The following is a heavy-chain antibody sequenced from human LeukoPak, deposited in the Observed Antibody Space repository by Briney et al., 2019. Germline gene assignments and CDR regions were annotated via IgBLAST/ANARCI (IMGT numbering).Heavy chain of an antibody. CDR1: GYTFTSYG. V-gene: IGHV1-18*01. J-gene: IGHJ6*03. Sequence: GASVKVSCKASGYTFTSYGISWVRQAPGQGLEWMGWISAYNGNTNYAQKLQGRVTMTTDTSTSTAYMELRSLRSDDTAVYYCARDSPRVPPYYYYYYMDVWGKGTTVTVSS. CDR3: ARDSPRVPPYYYYYYMDV. CDR2: ISAYNGNT.